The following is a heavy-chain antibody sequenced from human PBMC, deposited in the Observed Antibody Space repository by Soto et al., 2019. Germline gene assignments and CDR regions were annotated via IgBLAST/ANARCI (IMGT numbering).Heavy chain of an antibody. J-gene: IGHJ5*02. Sequence: QVTLKESGPALVKPTQTLTLTCTFSGFSLNTDKVGVGWVRQPPGKALEWLALIYWDDDKRYGPYLKSRLTISKDTSKNEVVLTMTNRDPVDTATYFCGHRLYTSGWWFDPWGPGTLVTVS. V-gene: IGHV2-5*09. CDR2: IYWDDDK. CDR3: GHRLYTSGWWFDP. D-gene: IGHD6-19*01. CDR1: GFSLNTDKVG.